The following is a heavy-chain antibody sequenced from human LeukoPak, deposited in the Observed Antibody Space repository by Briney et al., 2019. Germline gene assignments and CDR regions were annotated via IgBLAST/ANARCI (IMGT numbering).Heavy chain of an antibody. CDR3: AREDCSGGSCYYERHQSPDGGSSWFDP. J-gene: IGHJ5*02. Sequence: PSETLSLTCTVSGGSISSGGYYWSWIRQHPGKGLEWIGYIYYSGSTYYNPSLKSRVTISVDTSKNQFSLKLSSVTAADTAVYYCAREDCSGGSCYYERHQSPDGGSSWFDPWGQGTLVTVSS. D-gene: IGHD2-15*01. V-gene: IGHV4-31*03. CDR2: IYYSGST. CDR1: GGSISSGGYY.